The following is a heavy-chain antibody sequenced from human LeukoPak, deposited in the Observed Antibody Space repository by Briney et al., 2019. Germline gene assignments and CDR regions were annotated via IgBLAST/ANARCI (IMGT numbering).Heavy chain of an antibody. CDR2: MNPNSGNT. CDR3: ARARWGGCYTANWFDP. CDR1: GYTFTSYD. D-gene: IGHD3-3*01. V-gene: IGHV1-8*01. J-gene: IGHJ5*02. Sequence: ASVKVSCKASGYTFTSYDINWVRQATGQGLEWMGWMNPNSGNTGYAQKFQGRVTMTRNTSISTAYMELSSLRSEDTAVYYCARARWGGCYTANWFDPWGPGTLVTVSS.